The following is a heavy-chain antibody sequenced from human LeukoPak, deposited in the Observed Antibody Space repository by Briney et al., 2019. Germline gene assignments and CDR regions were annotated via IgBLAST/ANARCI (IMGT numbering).Heavy chain of an antibody. CDR1: GFTFSSYA. Sequence: GGSLRLSCAASGFTFSSYAMHWVRQAPGKGLEWVAVISYDGSNKYYADSVKGRFAISRDNSKNTLYLQMNSLRAEDTAVYYCAKDRTPYYDFWSGYYAPPDYWGQGTLVTVSS. J-gene: IGHJ4*02. CDR3: AKDRTPYYDFWSGYYAPPDY. V-gene: IGHV3-30*09. D-gene: IGHD3-3*01. CDR2: ISYDGSNK.